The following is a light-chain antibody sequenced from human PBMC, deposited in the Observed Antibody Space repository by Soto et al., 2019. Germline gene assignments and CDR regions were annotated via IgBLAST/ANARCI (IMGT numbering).Light chain of an antibody. J-gene: IGKJ4*01. CDR3: PQVNSVPLT. Sequence: DIQMTQSPSSVSASVGDRVTITCRASQGISSWLAWYQHKPGKVPQLLIYAASSLQSGVQSRFSGSGSETAFTLTISSLQPEDFATYYRPQVNSVPLTFGGGTEVEIK. V-gene: IGKV1D-12*01. CDR2: AAS. CDR1: QGISSW.